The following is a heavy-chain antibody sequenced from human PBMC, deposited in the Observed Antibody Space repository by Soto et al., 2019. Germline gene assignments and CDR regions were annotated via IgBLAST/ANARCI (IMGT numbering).Heavy chain of an antibody. J-gene: IGHJ5*02. CDR1: GFNFSNHW. D-gene: IGHD2-21*02. CDR3: ARESGDWPPNWFDP. Sequence: GGSLRLSCAASGFNFSNHWVHWVRQRPGEGLVWVSRITSDGKSKAYAESVKGRFAISRDNAKNTLYLQMSGLTAEDTAVYYCARESGDWPPNWFDPWGLGTLVTVSS. V-gene: IGHV3-74*01. CDR2: ITSDGKSK.